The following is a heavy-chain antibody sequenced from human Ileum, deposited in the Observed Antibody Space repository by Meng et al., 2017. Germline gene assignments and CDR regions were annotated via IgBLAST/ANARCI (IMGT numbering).Heavy chain of an antibody. CDR3: AKAYTSSSPFDY. D-gene: IGHD3-10*01. CDR1: GFTLTRDY. Sequence: QVRLVQSGTEVKKPGAPMKISCETSGFTLTRDYMHWVRQAPGQAPEWMGLINPGGGTTRYAQKFQGRVIMTRDTSTSTVYVELSGLRSDDTAVYYCAKAYTSSSPFDYWGQGTLVTVSS. J-gene: IGHJ4*02. CDR2: INPGGGTT. V-gene: IGHV1-46*01.